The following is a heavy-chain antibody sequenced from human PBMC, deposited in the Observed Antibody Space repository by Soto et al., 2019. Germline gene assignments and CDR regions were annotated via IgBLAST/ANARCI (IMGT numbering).Heavy chain of an antibody. CDR1: EFTFSNYE. J-gene: IGHJ4*02. D-gene: IGHD3-22*01. Sequence: PGGSLRLSCVGSEFTFSNYEMNWVRQAPGKGLEWVSYISYTGSTIYYADSVRGRFTISRDNSKNSQYLQMNSLRAEDTAVYYCARGLRNYYDRSGLHYWGQGTLVTVSS. CDR2: ISYTGSTI. V-gene: IGHV3-48*03. CDR3: ARGLRNYYDRSGLHY.